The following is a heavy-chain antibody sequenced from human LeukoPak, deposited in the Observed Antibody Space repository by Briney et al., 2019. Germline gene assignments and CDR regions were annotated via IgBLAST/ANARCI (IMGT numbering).Heavy chain of an antibody. CDR1: GASFDNSYC. Sequence: SETLSLSCTVSGASFDNSYCWTWVRQPPGKRPEWIGTIYSSEFTYYSPSLRSRVTISADTSKNLFSLRLTSLTAADPAVYYCARGSDDYKLGNYWGQGILVTVTS. V-gene: IGHV4-39*01. J-gene: IGHJ4*02. D-gene: IGHD4/OR15-4a*01. CDR2: IYSSEFT. CDR3: ARGSDDYKLGNY.